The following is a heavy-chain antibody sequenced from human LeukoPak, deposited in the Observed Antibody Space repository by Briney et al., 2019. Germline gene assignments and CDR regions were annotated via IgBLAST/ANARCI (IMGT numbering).Heavy chain of an antibody. J-gene: IGHJ4*02. V-gene: IGHV1-24*01. CDR3: ATGKWELHAFDY. CDR2: FDPEDGET. Sequence: GASVKVSCKVSGYTLTELSMHWVRQAPGKGLEWMGGFDPEDGETIYAQKFQGRVTITEDTSTDTAYMELSSLRSEDTAVYYCATGKWELHAFDYWGQGTLVTVSS. D-gene: IGHD1-26*01. CDR1: GYTLTELS.